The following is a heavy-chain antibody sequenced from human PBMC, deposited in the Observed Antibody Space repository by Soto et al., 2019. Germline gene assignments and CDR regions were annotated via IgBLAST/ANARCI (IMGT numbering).Heavy chain of an antibody. CDR3: ARGRITMVRGVIGWDSFDY. Sequence: QVQLQESGPGLVKPSQTLSLTCTVSGGSISSGDYYWSWIRQPPGKGLEWIGYIYYSGSTYYNPSLKSRVNISVDTSKNQFSLKLSSVTAADTAVYYCARGRITMVRGVIGWDSFDYWGQGTLVTVSS. CDR2: IYYSGST. J-gene: IGHJ4*02. D-gene: IGHD3-10*01. CDR1: GGSISSGDYY. V-gene: IGHV4-30-4*01.